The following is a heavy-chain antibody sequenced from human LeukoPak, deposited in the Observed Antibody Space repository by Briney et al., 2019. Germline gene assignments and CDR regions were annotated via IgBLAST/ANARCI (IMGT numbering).Heavy chain of an antibody. Sequence: GGSLRLSCAASGFTLSSYAMAWVRQGPGKGLEWVSAISGSGGSTYYADSVKGRFTISRDNSKNTLYLQMNSLRAEDTAVYYCAKTYDFWSGYPDYWGQGTLVTVPS. J-gene: IGHJ4*02. CDR3: AKTYDFWSGYPDY. V-gene: IGHV3-23*01. D-gene: IGHD3-3*01. CDR1: GFTLSSYA. CDR2: ISGSGGST.